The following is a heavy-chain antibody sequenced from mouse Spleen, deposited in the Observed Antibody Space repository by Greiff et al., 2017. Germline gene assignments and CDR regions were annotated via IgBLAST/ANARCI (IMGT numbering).Heavy chain of an antibody. V-gene: IGHV1-15*01. CDR2: IDPETGGT. Sequence: QVQLQQSGAELVRPGASVTLSCKASGYTFTDYEMHWVKQTPVHGLEWIGAIDPETGGTAYNQKFKGKAILTADKSSSTAYMELRSLTSEDSAVYYCTRRDVYSGGNSSVSSGQGTTLSVS. CDR1: GYTFTDYE. J-gene: IGHJ2*01. D-gene: IGHD1-1*02. CDR3: TRRDVYSGGNSSVS.